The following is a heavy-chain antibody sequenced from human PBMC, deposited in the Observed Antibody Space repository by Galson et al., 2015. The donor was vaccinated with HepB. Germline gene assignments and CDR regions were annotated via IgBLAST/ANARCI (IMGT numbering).Heavy chain of an antibody. CDR3: AKATKGTCSGSQCYAFDS. CDR1: GFTFSTFA. Sequence: SLRLSCAASGFTFSTFAMSWVRQAPGKGLQWVSTFSGIVGTTYHADSVRGRFTISRDDSQNTLFLQMNSLRVEDTATYYCAKATKGTCSGSQCYAFDSWGQGTLVTVSS. D-gene: IGHD2-15*01. J-gene: IGHJ4*02. CDR2: FSGIVGTT. V-gene: IGHV3-23*01.